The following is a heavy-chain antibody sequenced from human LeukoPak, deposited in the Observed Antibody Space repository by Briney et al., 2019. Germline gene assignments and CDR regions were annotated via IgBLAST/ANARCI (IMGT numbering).Heavy chain of an antibody. J-gene: IGHJ5*02. CDR1: GGSISSGSYY. CDR3: ARARWEGLDP. D-gene: IGHD1-26*01. V-gene: IGHV4-61*02. Sequence: SETLSLTCTVSGGSISSGSYYWSWIRQPAGKGLEWIGRIYTSGSTNYKPSLKSRVTISVDTSNNQFSLKLSSVDAADTAVYYCARARWEGLDPWGQGTLVTVSS. CDR2: IYTSGST.